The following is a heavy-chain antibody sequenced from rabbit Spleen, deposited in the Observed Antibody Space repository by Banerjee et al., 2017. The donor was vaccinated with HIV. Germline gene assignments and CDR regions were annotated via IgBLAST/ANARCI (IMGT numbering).Heavy chain of an antibody. V-gene: IGHV1S40*01. CDR2: IYTGNRKT. CDR1: GFSFSSSYD. D-gene: IGHD2-1*01. J-gene: IGHJ4*01. CDR3: ARGVYDDHDTYYFDL. Sequence: VESGGGLVQPGASLTLTCTASGFSFSSSYDMCWVRQAPGKGLEWIACIYTGNRKTYYANWAKGRFTFSKTSSTTVTLQVTSLTAADTATYFCARGVYDDHDTYYFDLWGQGTLVTVS.